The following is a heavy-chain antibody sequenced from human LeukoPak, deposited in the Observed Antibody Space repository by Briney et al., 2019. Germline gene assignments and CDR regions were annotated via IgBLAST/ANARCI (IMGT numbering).Heavy chain of an antibody. CDR1: GFSFASYN. Sequence: PGGSLRLSCAASGFSFASYNFHWVRQAPGKGLQWLGFISYDGNIKYEDSVEGRFTISRDNSKNMLFLQMNSLRAEDTAIYYCGRDFVNDAKARFDCWGQGTLVTVSS. D-gene: IGHD4/OR15-4a*01. CDR2: ISYDGNI. J-gene: IGHJ4*02. V-gene: IGHV3-30*03. CDR3: GRDFVNDAKARFDC.